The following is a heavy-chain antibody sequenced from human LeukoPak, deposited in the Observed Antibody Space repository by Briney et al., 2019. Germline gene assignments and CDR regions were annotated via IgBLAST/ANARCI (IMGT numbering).Heavy chain of an antibody. J-gene: IGHJ4*02. CDR2: ISSRDSTI. CDR1: GFSFGGHE. V-gene: IGHV3-48*03. Sequence: GGPLRLSCAASGFSFGGHEMNWVRQAPGKGLEWVSYISSRDSTIYYADSVKGRFTISRDNAKNSLYLQMNSLRAEDTAVYYCARALGECTSGSCAIDYWGQGTLVTVSS. D-gene: IGHD2-15*01. CDR3: ARALGECTSGSCAIDY.